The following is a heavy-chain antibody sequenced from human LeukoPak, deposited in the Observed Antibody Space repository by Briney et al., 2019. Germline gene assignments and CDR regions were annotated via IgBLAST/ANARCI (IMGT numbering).Heavy chain of an antibody. CDR3: SRVGSSGWPNYFDS. J-gene: IGHJ4*02. V-gene: IGHV3-13*04. CDR1: GFTFSSYD. D-gene: IGHD6-19*01. CDR2: IGTSGDT. Sequence: GGSLRLSCAASGFTFSSYDMHWVRQATGKGLEWVSVIGTSGDTYYAGSVKGRFAISRENAKNSLYLQMNSLTAGDTAVYFCSRVGSSGWPNYFDSWGQGTLVTVSS.